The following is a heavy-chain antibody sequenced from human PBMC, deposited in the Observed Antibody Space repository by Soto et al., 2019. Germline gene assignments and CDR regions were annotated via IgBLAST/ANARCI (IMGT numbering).Heavy chain of an antibody. CDR1: GFSLNTGGVG. D-gene: IGHD1-26*01. J-gene: IGHJ6*02. CDR2: IYWDDDE. CDR3: FCNWRYYRGEYYNGMDA. V-gene: IGHV2-5*02. Sequence: ITLKESGPTLVKPTQTLTLTCTFSGFSLNTGGVGVGWVRQPRGKAMEWLALIYWDDDERYRPSLRSRLNINKDPLDNQVVLTMTHRDPEDTRTYYCFCNWRYYRGEYYNGMDAWGQGNTVTVSS.